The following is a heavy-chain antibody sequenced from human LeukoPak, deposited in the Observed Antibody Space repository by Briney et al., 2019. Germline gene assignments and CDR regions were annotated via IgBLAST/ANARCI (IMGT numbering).Heavy chain of an antibody. CDR2: ITSSGSTI. J-gene: IGHJ4*02. CDR1: GFTFSSYG. Sequence: GGSLRLSCAASGFTFSSYGMNWVRQAPGKGLEWVSSITSSGSTIYYADSVKGRFTISRDNAKSSLFLQMESLRAEDTAVYYCARDYYGDYPFDYWAREPWSPSPQ. D-gene: IGHD4-17*01. V-gene: IGHV3-48*04. CDR3: ARDYYGDYPFDY.